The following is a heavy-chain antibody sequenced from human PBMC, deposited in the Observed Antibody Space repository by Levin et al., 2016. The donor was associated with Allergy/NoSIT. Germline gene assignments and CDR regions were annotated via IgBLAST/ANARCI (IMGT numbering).Heavy chain of an antibody. J-gene: IGHJ4*02. Sequence: WIRQPPGKGLEWIGEINHSGSTNYNPSLKSRVTISVDTSKNQFSLKLSSVTAADTAVYYCARGTVTLDYWGQGTLVTVSS. CDR2: INHSGST. V-gene: IGHV4-34*01. CDR3: ARGTVTLDY. D-gene: IGHD4-17*01.